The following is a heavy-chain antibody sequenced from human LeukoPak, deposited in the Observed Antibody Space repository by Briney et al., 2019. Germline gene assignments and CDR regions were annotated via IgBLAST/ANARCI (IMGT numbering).Heavy chain of an antibody. CDR1: GYTFTSYG. Sequence: ASVKVSCKAYGYTFTSYGMSWVRQAPGQGLEWMGWISDHCGDTNYDQMFQDRVTMTTDKSTRTAYMVLRNLTTDATAVLYCARVRGVLVWGGDLGDTFDSWGQGTLVTVSS. V-gene: IGHV1-18*01. D-gene: IGHD3-10*01. J-gene: IGHJ5*01. CDR3: ARVRGVLVWGGDLGDTFDS. CDR2: ISDHCGDT.